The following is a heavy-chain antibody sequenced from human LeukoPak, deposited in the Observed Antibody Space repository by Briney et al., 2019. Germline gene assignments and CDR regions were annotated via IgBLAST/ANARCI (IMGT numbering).Heavy chain of an antibody. V-gene: IGHV3-23*01. Sequence: PGGSLRLSCAASGFTFDSYAMSWARQAPGRGLEWVSLISITGADTYYADSVEGRFTVSRDNSKNMTYLQMNSRRAEDTAVYYCAKSRNAYYFAMDVWGLGTTVTVSS. CDR3: AKSRNAYYFAMDV. J-gene: IGHJ6*02. CDR1: GFTFDSYA. CDR2: ISITGADT. D-gene: IGHD1-1*01.